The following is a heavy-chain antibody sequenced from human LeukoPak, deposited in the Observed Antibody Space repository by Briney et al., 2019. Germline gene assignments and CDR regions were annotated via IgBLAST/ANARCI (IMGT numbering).Heavy chain of an antibody. Sequence: GGSLRLSCAASGLTFSSYAMTWVRQAPGKGLGWVAVISYDGSNKYYADSVKGRFTISRDNSKNTLYLQMNSLRAEDTAVYYCARGGKYDFWGGQTLWGQGTTVTVSS. CDR1: GLTFSSYA. CDR2: ISYDGSNK. V-gene: IGHV3-30-3*01. D-gene: IGHD3-3*01. CDR3: ARGGKYDFWGGQTL. J-gene: IGHJ6*02.